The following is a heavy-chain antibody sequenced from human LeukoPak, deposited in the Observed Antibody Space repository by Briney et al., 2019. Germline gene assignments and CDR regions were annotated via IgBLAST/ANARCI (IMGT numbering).Heavy chain of an antibody. D-gene: IGHD2-2*01. CDR2: INPSGGST. CDR3: ARDQIVVGPAAKKDALDF. V-gene: IGHV1-46*01. CDR1: GYTFTSYY. J-gene: IGHJ3*01. Sequence: ASVKVSCKASGYTFTSYYMHWVRQAPGQGLEWMGIINPSGGSTSYAQKFQGRVTMPRDTSISAAYMELRRLRSDDTAVYYCARDQIVVGPAAKKDALDFWGQGTAVTVPS.